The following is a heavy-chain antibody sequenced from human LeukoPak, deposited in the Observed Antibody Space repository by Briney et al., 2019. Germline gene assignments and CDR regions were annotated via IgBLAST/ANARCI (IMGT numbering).Heavy chain of an antibody. D-gene: IGHD3-10*01. J-gene: IGHJ5*02. CDR3: AVGAVRGVRKVPYNWFDP. CDR1: GGSISSGDYY. V-gene: IGHV4-30-4*08. CDR2: IYYSGST. Sequence: SQTLSLTCTVSGGSISSGDYYWSWIRQPPGKGLEWIGYIYYSGSTYYDPSLKSRVTISVDTSKNQFSLKLSSVTAADTAVYYCAVGAVRGVRKVPYNWFDPWGQGTLVTVSS.